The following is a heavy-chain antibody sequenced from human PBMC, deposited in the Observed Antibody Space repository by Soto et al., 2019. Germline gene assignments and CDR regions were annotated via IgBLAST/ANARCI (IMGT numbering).Heavy chain of an antibody. CDR1: GGSFSGYY. J-gene: IGHJ4*02. V-gene: IGHV4-34*01. CDR2: INHSGST. D-gene: IGHD1-26*01. CDR3: ARDQTYSGRLGLGY. Sequence: QVQLQQWGAGLLKPSETLSLTCAVYGGSFSGYYWSWIRQPPGKGLEWIGEINHSGSTNYNPSLKSRVTISVDTSKNQFSLKRSSVTAADTAVYYCARDQTYSGRLGLGYWGKGTLVTVSS.